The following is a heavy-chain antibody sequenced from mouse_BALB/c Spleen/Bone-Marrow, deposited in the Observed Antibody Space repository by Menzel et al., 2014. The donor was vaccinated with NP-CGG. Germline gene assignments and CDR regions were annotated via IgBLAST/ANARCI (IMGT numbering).Heavy chain of an antibody. CDR2: ISNGGGST. CDR1: GFTFSSYT. D-gene: IGHD3-1*01. J-gene: IGHJ4*01. CDR3: ARQLGLRWAMDY. V-gene: IGHV5-12-2*01. Sequence: DVKLVESGGGLVQPGGSLKLSCAASGFTFSSYTVSWVRQTPEKRLEWVAYISNGGGSTYYPDTVKGRFTISRDNAKNTLYLQMSILKSEDTAMYYYARQLGLRWAMDYWGQGTSVTVSS.